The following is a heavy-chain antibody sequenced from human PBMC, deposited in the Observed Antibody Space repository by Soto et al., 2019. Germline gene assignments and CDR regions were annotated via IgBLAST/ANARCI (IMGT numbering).Heavy chain of an antibody. D-gene: IGHD5-12*01. CDR3: ASAVGGYSGYDSPIVFPGVSPDAFDT. CDR2: INAGNGNT. J-gene: IGHJ3*02. V-gene: IGHV1-3*01. CDR1: GYTFTSYA. Sequence: GASVKVSCKASGYTFTSYAMHWVRQAPGQRLEWMGWINAGNGNTKYSQKFQGRVTITRDTSASTAYMELSSLRSEDTAVYYCASAVGGYSGYDSPIVFPGVSPDAFDTWGQGTMVT.